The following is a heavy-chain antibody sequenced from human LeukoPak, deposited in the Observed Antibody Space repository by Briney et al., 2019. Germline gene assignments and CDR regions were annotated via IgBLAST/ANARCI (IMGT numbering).Heavy chain of an antibody. J-gene: IGHJ4*02. CDR2: IYHSGST. V-gene: IGHV4-59*01. Sequence: SETLSLTCTVSGDSISSYYWSWIRQPPGKGLEWIGYIYHSGSTNYNPSLKSRVTVSADTSKVQFSLKLASVTAADTAVYYCATGYSSTWYYFDYWGQGTLVTVSS. D-gene: IGHD6-13*01. CDR3: ATGYSSTWYYFDY. CDR1: GDSISSYY.